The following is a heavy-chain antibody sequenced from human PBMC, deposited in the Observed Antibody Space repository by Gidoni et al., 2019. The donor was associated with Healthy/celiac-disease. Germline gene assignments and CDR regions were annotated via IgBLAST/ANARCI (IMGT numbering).Heavy chain of an antibody. J-gene: IGHJ4*02. CDR1: GSTFTGYY. Sequence: QVQLVQSGAEVKKPGASVKVSCKASGSTFTGYYMPWVRQAPGQGLEWMGWINPNSGGTNYAQKFQGRVTMTRDTSISTAYMELSRLRSDDTAVYYCAREGGSLGYCSSTSCFPGDWGQGTLVTVSS. D-gene: IGHD2-2*01. V-gene: IGHV1-2*02. CDR3: AREGGSLGYCSSTSCFPGD. CDR2: INPNSGGT.